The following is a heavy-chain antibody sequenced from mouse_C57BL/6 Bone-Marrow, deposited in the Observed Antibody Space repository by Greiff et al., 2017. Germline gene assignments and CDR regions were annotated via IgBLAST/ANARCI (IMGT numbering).Heavy chain of an antibody. V-gene: IGHV1-61*01. J-gene: IGHJ3*01. CDR1: GYTFTSYW. CDR3: ARGGKKLPWFAY. D-gene: IGHD2-1*01. CDR2: IYPSDSET. Sequence: QVQLQQPGAELVRPGSSVKLSCKASGYTFTSYWMAWVKQRPGQGLEWIGNIYPSDSETHYNQKFKDKATLTVDKSSSTAYMQLSSLTSEDSAVYNCARGGKKLPWFAYWGQGTLVTVSA.